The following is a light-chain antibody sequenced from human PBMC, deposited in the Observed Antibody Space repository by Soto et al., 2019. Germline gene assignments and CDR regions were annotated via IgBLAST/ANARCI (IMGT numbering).Light chain of an antibody. V-gene: IGKV3-11*01. CDR2: DAS. Sequence: EIVLTQSPATLFLSPGERATLSCRASQSVSSYLAWYQQKPGQAPRLLIYDASNRSTGIPARFSGSGSGTDFVLTISSLEPKDFAVYYCQQRSNWPPLTFGGGTKVEIK. CDR3: QQRSNWPPLT. CDR1: QSVSSY. J-gene: IGKJ4*01.